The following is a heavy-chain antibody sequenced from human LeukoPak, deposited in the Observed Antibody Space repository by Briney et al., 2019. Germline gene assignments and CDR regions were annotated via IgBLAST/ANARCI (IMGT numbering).Heavy chain of an antibody. CDR3: TRDLYYGSGSDRDY. D-gene: IGHD3-10*01. Sequence: ASVKVSCKASGGTFSSYAISWVRQAPGQGLEWMGGIIPIFGTANYAQKFQGRVTITADESTSTAYMELSSLRSEDTAVYYCTRDLYYGSGSDRDYWGQGTLVTVSS. J-gene: IGHJ4*02. CDR2: IIPIFGTA. V-gene: IGHV1-69*13. CDR1: GGTFSSYA.